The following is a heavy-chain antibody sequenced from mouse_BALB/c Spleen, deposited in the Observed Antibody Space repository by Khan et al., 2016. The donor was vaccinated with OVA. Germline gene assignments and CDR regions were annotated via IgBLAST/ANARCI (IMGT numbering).Heavy chain of an antibody. CDR3: ARRTTVYAMDY. CDR1: GYTFTSNT. V-gene: IGHV1-4*01. D-gene: IGHD1-1*01. Sequence: QVQLQQSGAELARPGASVKMSCRASGYTFTSNTMHWVKQRPGQGLEWIGYINPRCGYSNYNQNFKDKATLTADKSSSTAYLQLSSLTAEESAVYYCARRTTVYAMDYWGQGTSVTVSS. CDR2: INPRCGYS. J-gene: IGHJ4*01.